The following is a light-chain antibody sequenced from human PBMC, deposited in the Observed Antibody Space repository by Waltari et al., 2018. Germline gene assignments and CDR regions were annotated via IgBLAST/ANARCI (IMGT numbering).Light chain of an antibody. CDR3: QQYSSSPLT. CDR2: GAS. J-gene: IGKJ3*01. V-gene: IGKV3-20*01. CDR1: QSVNNY. Sequence: EIVLTQSPGILSLSAGEGATLSCRASQSVNNYLAWFQQKPGQAPRLLIHGASSRATGIPDRISGSGSGTDFTLTISGLEPQDFAVYYCQQYSSSPLTFGHGTKVDIK.